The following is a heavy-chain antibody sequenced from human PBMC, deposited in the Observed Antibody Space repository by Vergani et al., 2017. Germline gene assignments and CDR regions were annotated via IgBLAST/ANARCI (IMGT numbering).Heavy chain of an antibody. V-gene: IGHV1-69*01. CDR2: IIPIFGTA. CDR1: VGTFSSYA. CDR3: ARVLVAGVRVGYFDY. J-gene: IGHJ4*02. Sequence: QVQLVQSGAEVKKPGSSVKVSCKASVGTFSSYAISWVRQAPGQGLEWMGGIIPIFGTANYAQKFQGRVTITADESTSTAYMELSSLRSEDTAVYYCARVLVAGVRVGYFDYWGQGTLVTVSS. D-gene: IGHD2-2*01.